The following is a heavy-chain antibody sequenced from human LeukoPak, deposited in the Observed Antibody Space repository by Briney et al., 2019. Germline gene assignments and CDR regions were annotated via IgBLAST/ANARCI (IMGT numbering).Heavy chain of an antibody. Sequence: SETLSLSCAVYGGSFSGYYWSWIRQPPGKGLEWVGETNRSGITNYNPSLKSRVTISVDTSKNQFSLKLSSVTAADTAVYYCASGRRYYYGSGPFDYWGQGTLVTVSS. CDR2: TNRSGIT. CDR3: ASGRRYYYGSGPFDY. J-gene: IGHJ4*02. CDR1: GGSFSGYY. V-gene: IGHV4-34*01. D-gene: IGHD3-10*01.